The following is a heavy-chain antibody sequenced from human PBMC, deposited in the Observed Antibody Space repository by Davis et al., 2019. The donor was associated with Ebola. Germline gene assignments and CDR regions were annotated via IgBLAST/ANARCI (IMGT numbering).Heavy chain of an antibody. D-gene: IGHD2-21*01. J-gene: IGHJ6*02. CDR2: TYHRSKWYI. CDR3: ARAVTNAGEYSFYGLDV. Sequence: MPSETLSLTCTISGDSVLSNSAAWNWIRRSPSRGLEWLGRTYHRSKWYIDYEFSVKSRININPDTSKNQISLQVNSVSPDDAAVYYCARAVTNAGEYSFYGLDVWGQGTTVTVSS. CDR1: GDSVLSNSAA. V-gene: IGHV6-1*01.